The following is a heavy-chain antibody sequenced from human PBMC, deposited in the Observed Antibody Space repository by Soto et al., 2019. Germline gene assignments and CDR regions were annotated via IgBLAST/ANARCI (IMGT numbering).Heavy chain of an antibody. CDR3: ARAGHDSSGYYYGGLDY. J-gene: IGHJ4*02. D-gene: IGHD3-22*01. CDR1: GFTFSRYG. V-gene: IGHV3-33*01. Sequence: QVQLVESGGGVAQPGGSLRLSCAASGFTFSRYGMHWVRQAPGKGLEWVAVIWTDGSYEYYEDSVLGRFTISRDNSKNTLYLQMNSLRAEDTAVYYCARAGHDSSGYYYGGLDYWGPGTLVTVSS. CDR2: IWTDGSYE.